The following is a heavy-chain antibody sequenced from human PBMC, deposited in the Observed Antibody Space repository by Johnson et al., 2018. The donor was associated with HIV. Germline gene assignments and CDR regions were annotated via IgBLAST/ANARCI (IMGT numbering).Heavy chain of an antibody. J-gene: IGHJ3*02. Sequence: QVQLVESGGGLVKPGGSLRLSCVASGFTFSDYYMSWIRQAPGKGLEWISYISSSDSTIYSADSVHGRFTISRDNAKKSLYLQMNSLRAEDTAMYYCAKDEGYDSSGYDAFDIWGQGTMVTVSS. CDR3: AKDEGYDSSGYDAFDI. CDR2: ISSSDSTI. V-gene: IGHV3-11*04. CDR1: GFTFSDYY. D-gene: IGHD3-22*01.